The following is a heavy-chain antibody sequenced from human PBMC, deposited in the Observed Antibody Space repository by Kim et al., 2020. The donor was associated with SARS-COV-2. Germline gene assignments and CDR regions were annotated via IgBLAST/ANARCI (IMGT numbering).Heavy chain of an antibody. D-gene: IGHD6-19*01. J-gene: IGHJ4*02. CDR3: ARSPIAVAGTSDY. V-gene: IGHV1-18*01. Sequence: FAQKLQGRVTMTTATSTSTAYMELRSLRSDDTAVYYCARSPIAVAGTSDYWGQGTLVTVSS.